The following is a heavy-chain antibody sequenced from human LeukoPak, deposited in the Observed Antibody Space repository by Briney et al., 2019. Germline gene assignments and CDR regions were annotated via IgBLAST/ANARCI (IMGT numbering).Heavy chain of an antibody. CDR1: GGSISTFY. D-gene: IGHD3-9*01. V-gene: IGHV4-59*12. Sequence: SETLSLTCTVSGGSISTFYWSWVRQPPGKGLEYIGYIDYSGSANYNPSLKSRVTISVDTSKNQFSLKLSSVTAADTAVYYCARAGVDFDSQLYGMDVWGQGTTVTVSS. CDR3: ARAGVDFDSQLYGMDV. J-gene: IGHJ6*02. CDR2: IDYSGSA.